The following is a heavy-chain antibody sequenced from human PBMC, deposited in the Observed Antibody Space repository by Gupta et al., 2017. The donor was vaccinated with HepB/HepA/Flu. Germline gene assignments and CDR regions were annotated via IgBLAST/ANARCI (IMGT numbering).Heavy chain of an antibody. CDR1: GFGFSGNA. Sequence: EVQLLESGGGLVQPGGSLRLSCAASGFGFSGNAMNGVRQAPGKGLEWVSGIGSDSKSHYADSVKGRFTISRDNSKNTLFLQMNSLRAEDTAVYYRAKDLHFWSAMDVWGKGTTVTVSS. CDR2: IGSDSKS. D-gene: IGHD3-3*02. V-gene: IGHV3-23*01. CDR3: AKDLHFWSAMDV. J-gene: IGHJ6*03.